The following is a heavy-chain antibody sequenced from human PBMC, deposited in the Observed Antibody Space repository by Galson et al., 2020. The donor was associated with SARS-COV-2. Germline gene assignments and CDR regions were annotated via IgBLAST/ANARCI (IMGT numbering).Heavy chain of an antibody. CDR3: ARDETGYSWNNVLLYYAMDV. D-gene: IGHD1-20*01. Sequence: GGSLRLSCAASGFTFNNYGMHWVRQAPGKGLEWISYISSTTSNIYYADSVRGRFTISRDNAKNSLYLQMHSLRAEDTAVYYCARDETGYSWNNVLLYYAMDVWGQGTMVTVSS. J-gene: IGHJ6*02. V-gene: IGHV3-48*04. CDR1: GFTFNNYG. CDR2: ISSTTSNI.